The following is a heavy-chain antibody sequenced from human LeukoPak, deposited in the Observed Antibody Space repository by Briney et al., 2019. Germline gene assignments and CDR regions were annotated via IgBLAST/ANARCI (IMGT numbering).Heavy chain of an antibody. V-gene: IGHV3-21*04. Sequence: GGSLRLSCAASGFTFSSYSMNWVRQAPGKGLEWVSSISSSSSYIYYADSVKGRFSISRDTSKNTLFLQMNSLRADDTALYYCAKDRAYPNDVFDIWGQGTMVTVS. CDR3: AKDRAYPNDVFDI. CDR1: GFTFSSYS. J-gene: IGHJ3*02. D-gene: IGHD2-21*01. CDR2: ISSSSSYI.